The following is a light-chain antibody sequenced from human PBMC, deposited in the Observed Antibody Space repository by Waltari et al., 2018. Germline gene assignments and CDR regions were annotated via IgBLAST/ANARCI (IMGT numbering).Light chain of an antibody. CDR1: RSHIGRNT. V-gene: IGLV1-44*01. CDR3: ASWDDSLDGVI. J-gene: IGLJ2*01. CDR2: AND. Sequence: QSVLTQPPSASGPPGQGVTISCSGRRSHIGRNTITGYQQLPGTAPKLLICANDQRPSGVPDRFSGSKSGSSAFLAISGLQSADEASYYCASWDDSLDGVIFGGGTKLTVL.